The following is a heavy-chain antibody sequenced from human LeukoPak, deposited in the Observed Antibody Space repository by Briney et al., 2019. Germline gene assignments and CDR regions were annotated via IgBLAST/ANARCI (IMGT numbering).Heavy chain of an antibody. CDR1: GFTFDSYS. V-gene: IGHV3-21*01. Sequence: GGSLRLSCAASGFTFDSYSMNWVRQAPGKGLEWVSSISSSSSHIYYADSVKGRFTVSRDNAKNSLFLQMNSLRAEDTAVYYCAGDLMAVDTAISIWGQGTMVAVSS. CDR3: AGDLMAVDTAISI. CDR2: ISSSSSHI. J-gene: IGHJ3*02. D-gene: IGHD5-18*01.